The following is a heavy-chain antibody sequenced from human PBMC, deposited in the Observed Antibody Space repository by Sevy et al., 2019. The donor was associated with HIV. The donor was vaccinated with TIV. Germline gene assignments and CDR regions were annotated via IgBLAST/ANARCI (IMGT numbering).Heavy chain of an antibody. CDR3: TKNIRDLVPYYYYYMDV. CDR1: GFTFDDYA. CDR2: IRSKPYGGTT. J-gene: IGHJ6*03. D-gene: IGHD6-13*01. Sequence: GSLRLSCTGSGFTFDDYAVSWVRQAPGKGLEWVGFIRSKPYGGTTAYGASVKGRFSISRDDSKNTAYLQLSSLETEDTAVYYCTKNIRDLVPYYYYYMDVWGKGTTVTVSS. V-gene: IGHV3-49*04.